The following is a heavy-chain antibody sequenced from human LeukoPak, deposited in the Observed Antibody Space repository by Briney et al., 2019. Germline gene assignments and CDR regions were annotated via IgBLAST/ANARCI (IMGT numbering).Heavy chain of an antibody. D-gene: IGHD3-10*01. CDR1: SDSISGYY. J-gene: IGHJ5*02. CDR2: INHSGST. V-gene: IGHV4-34*01. CDR3: ARGRPGGSGSYYSRWFDP. Sequence: SETLSLTCSVSSDSISGYYWSWIRQPPGKGLEWIGEINHSGSTNYNPSLKSRVTISVDTSKNQFSLKLSSVTAADTAVYYCARGRPGGSGSYYSRWFDPWGQGTLVTVSS.